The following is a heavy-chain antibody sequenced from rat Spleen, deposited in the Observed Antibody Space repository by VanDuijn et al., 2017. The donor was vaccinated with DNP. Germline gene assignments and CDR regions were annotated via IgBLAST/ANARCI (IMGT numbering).Heavy chain of an antibody. CDR1: GFSLTNYG. J-gene: IGHJ3*01. Sequence: QVQLKESGPGLVQPSQTLSLTCTVSGFSLTNYGVSWVRQPPGKGLEWIAATSNGGSTYYNSALKSRLSISRDTSKNQVFLKMNSLQTEDTAFYFCTREGTALFAYWGQGTLVTVSS. CDR3: TREGTALFAY. D-gene: IGHD1-11*01. V-gene: IGHV2S12*01. CDR2: TSNGGST.